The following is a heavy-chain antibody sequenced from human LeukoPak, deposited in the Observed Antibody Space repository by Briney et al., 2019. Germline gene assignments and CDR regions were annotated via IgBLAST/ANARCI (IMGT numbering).Heavy chain of an antibody. CDR1: GVTFSSYE. V-gene: IGHV3-48*03. CDR2: ISNSGRTI. Sequence: GGSLRLSCAASGVTFSSYEMNWVRQAPGKGLEWISFISNSGRTIYYADSVKGRFTISRDNAKNSLYLQMNSLRVEDTAVYYCARALRRDDYWGQGTLVTVSS. CDR3: ARALRRDDY. J-gene: IGHJ4*02.